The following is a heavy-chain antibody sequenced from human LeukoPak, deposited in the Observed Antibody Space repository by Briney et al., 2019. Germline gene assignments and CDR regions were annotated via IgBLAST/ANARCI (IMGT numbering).Heavy chain of an antibody. CDR2: IIPIFGTA. CDR3: TRLTTFGERHYYYYYYMDV. Sequence: SVKVSCKASGGTFSSYAISWVRQAPGQGLEWMGGIIPIFGTANYAQKFQGRVTITADKSTSTAYMELSSLRSEDTAVYYCTRLTTFGERHYYYYYYMDVWGKGTTVTVSS. V-gene: IGHV1-69*06. J-gene: IGHJ6*03. D-gene: IGHD3-16*01. CDR1: GGTFSSYA.